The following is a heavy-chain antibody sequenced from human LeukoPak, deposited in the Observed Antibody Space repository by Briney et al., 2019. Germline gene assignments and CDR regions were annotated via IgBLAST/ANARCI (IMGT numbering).Heavy chain of an antibody. J-gene: IGHJ4*02. V-gene: IGHV3-48*03. CDR1: GFTFSSYE. D-gene: IGHD6-19*01. CDR2: ISTSGSTV. CDR3: ARLAVAGVLYFDN. Sequence: GGSLRLSCAASGFTFSSYEMNWVRQAPGKGLEWISYISTSGSTVYYVDSVKGRFTISKDNAKNSLYLHMSSLRAEDTAVYYCARLAVAGVLYFDNWGQGTLVTVSS.